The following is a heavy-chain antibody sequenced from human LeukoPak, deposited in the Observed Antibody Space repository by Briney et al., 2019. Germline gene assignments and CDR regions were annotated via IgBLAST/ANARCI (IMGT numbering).Heavy chain of an antibody. V-gene: IGHV5-51*03. Sequence: GESLKISCKGSGYNFPDYWIGWVRQLPGKGLEWIGILNPDDSDTKYSTSFQGQVTISVDMSISTAYLQWSSLQASDTAIYYCAVIYAVVGTFDIWGQGTVVTVSS. CDR1: GYNFPDYW. D-gene: IGHD2-8*01. CDR3: AVIYAVVGTFDI. J-gene: IGHJ3*02. CDR2: LNPDDSDT.